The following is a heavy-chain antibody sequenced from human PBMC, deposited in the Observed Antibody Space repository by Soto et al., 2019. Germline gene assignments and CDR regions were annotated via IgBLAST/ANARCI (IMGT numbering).Heavy chain of an antibody. CDR3: ARVDGGYSGYGLDDLDY. J-gene: IGHJ4*02. D-gene: IGHD5-12*01. V-gene: IGHV1-18*01. CDR2: ISAYNGNT. CDR1: GYTFTSYG. Sequence: GASVKVSCKASGYTFTSYGISWVRQAPGQGLEWMGWISAYNGNTNYVQKLQGRVTMTTDTSTSTAYMELRSLRSDDTAVYYCARVDGGYSGYGLDDLDYWGQGTLVTVSS.